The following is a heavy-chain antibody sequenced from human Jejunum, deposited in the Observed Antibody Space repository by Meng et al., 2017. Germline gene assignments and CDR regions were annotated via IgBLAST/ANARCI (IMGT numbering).Heavy chain of an antibody. D-gene: IGHD4-23*01. CDR3: ARDSDYGGNSLNWFDP. Sequence: QVPPQEAGPGLVQPSGTRSLTCAVSGASISSYSWSWIRQPPGKRLEWIGYLYHSGSTNYNPSLKSRVTIAVDTSKNQFSLKLTSVTAADTAVYYCARDSDYGGNSLNWFDPWGPGTLVTVPS. CDR2: LYHSGST. J-gene: IGHJ5*02. V-gene: IGHV4-59*01. CDR1: GASISSYS.